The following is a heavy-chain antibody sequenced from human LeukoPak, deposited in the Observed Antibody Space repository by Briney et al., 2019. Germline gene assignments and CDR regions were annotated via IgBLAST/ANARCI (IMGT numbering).Heavy chain of an antibody. CDR2: IYYSGST. Sequence: SQTLSLTCTVSGGSISSGGYYWSWIRQHPGKGLEWIGYIYYSGSTYYNPSLKSRVTISVDTSKNQFSLKLSSVTAADTAVHYCAARWIQLWKSVDYWGQGTLVTVSS. CDR1: GGSISSGGYY. D-gene: IGHD5-18*01. CDR3: AARWIQLWKSVDY. J-gene: IGHJ4*02. V-gene: IGHV4-31*03.